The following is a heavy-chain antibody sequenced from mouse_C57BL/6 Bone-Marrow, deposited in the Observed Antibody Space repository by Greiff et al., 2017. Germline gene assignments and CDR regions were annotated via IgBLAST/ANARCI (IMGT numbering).Heavy chain of an antibody. V-gene: IGHV5-2*01. CDR1: EYEFPSHD. Sequence: EVKLQESGGGLVQPGESLKLSCESNEYEFPSHDMSWVRKTPEKRLELVAAINSDGGSTYYPDTMERRFIISRDNTKKTLYLQMSSLRSEDTALYYCARHGGEYDPWYFDVWGTGTTVTVSS. CDR3: ARHGGEYDPWYFDV. J-gene: IGHJ1*03. D-gene: IGHD2-14*01. CDR2: INSDGGST.